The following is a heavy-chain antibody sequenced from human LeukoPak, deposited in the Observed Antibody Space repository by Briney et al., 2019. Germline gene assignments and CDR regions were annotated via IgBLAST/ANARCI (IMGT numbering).Heavy chain of an antibody. Sequence: PSETLSLTCTVSGGSIGWDYWSWIRQSPGKGLEWIGRIYKSGSTNYNPSSRSRVTMSVGTSKNQFSLNVTSVTAADTAVYYCAREEYFQDSNGYSYYFHSWGQGSLVTVSP. V-gene: IGHV4-4*07. CDR3: AREEYFQDSNGYSYYFHS. CDR1: GGSIGWDY. J-gene: IGHJ4*02. D-gene: IGHD3-22*01. CDR2: IYKSGST.